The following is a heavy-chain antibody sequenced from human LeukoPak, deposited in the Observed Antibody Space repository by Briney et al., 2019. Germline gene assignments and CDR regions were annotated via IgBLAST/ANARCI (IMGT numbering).Heavy chain of an antibody. CDR3: ARAIGSGSRHSTFDY. J-gene: IGHJ4*02. Sequence: SETLSLTCAVYGGSFSGYYWSWIRQPPGKGLERIGEINHSGSTNYNPSLKSRVTISVDTSKNQISLKLSSVTAADTAVYYCARAIGSGSRHSTFDYWGQGTLVTVSS. V-gene: IGHV4-34*01. CDR1: GGSFSGYY. CDR2: INHSGST. D-gene: IGHD3-10*01.